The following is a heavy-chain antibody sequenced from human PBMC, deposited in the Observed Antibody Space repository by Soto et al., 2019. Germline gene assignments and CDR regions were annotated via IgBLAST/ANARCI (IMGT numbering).Heavy chain of an antibody. CDR3: AIVGVGSYHFAF. J-gene: IGHJ4*02. D-gene: IGHD1-26*01. CDR2: INPDGRTT. CDR1: GFAFNSYW. Sequence: EVQLVESGGGSVQPGGSLRLSCAASGFAFNSYWMYWVRQAPGKGLVWVSRINPDGRTTSYADSVRDRFTISSDNAHDTLYLQMNRLRTEATALYYSAIVGVGSYHFAFWGQGTQGAVAS. V-gene: IGHV3-74*01.